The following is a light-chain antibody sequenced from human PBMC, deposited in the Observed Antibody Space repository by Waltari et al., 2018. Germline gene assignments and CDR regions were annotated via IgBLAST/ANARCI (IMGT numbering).Light chain of an antibody. CDR1: NIGTKS. CDR3: QVWDSSSDPVI. V-gene: IGLV3-21*04. CDR2: DDR. Sequence: SYVLTQTPSVSVAPRKTARITCGGDNIGTKSVHWYQQKPGQAPVLVIYDDRDRASGIPERISGSNSGNTATLTISRVGAGDEADYYCQVWDSSSDPVIFGGGTKLTVL. J-gene: IGLJ2*01.